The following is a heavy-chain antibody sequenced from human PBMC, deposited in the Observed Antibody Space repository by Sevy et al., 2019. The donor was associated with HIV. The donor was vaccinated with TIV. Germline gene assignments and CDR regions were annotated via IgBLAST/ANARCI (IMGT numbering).Heavy chain of an antibody. CDR3: AKDGAVAPSDY. J-gene: IGHJ4*02. D-gene: IGHD6-19*01. Sequence: GGSLRLSCAASGFPLRNYAMSWVRQAPGKGLEWVSSISGSGGSTYYADSVKGRFTISRDNFQSTLDLEMNSLRAEDTAVYYCAKDGAVAPSDYWGQGTLVTVSS. V-gene: IGHV3-23*01. CDR2: ISGSGGST. CDR1: GFPLRNYA.